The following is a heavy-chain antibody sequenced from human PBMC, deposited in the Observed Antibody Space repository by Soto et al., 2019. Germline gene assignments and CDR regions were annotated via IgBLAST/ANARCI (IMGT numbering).Heavy chain of an antibody. CDR1: GGSISSYY. CDR2: IYYSGST. J-gene: IGHJ3*02. V-gene: IGHV4-59*01. CDR3: ARDLCSSTSCYAAFDI. D-gene: IGHD2-2*01. Sequence: PSETLSLTCTVSGGSISSYYWSWIRQPPGKGLEWIGYIYYSGSTNYNPSLKSRATISVDTSKNQFSLKLSSVTAADTAVYYCARDLCSSTSCYAAFDIWGQGTMVTVSS.